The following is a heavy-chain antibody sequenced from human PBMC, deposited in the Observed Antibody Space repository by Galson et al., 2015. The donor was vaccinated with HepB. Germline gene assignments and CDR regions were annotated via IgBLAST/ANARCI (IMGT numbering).Heavy chain of an antibody. J-gene: IGHJ6*02. D-gene: IGHD3-10*01. CDR1: GYTFTSYA. CDR3: ARNVLLWFGELYFGGMDV. CDR2: INAGNGNT. Sequence: SVKVSCKASGYTFTSYAMHWVRQAPGQRLEWMGWINAGNGNTKYSQKFQGRVTITRDTSASTAYMELSSLRSEDTAVYYCARNVLLWFGELYFGGMDVWGQGTTVTVSS. V-gene: IGHV1-3*01.